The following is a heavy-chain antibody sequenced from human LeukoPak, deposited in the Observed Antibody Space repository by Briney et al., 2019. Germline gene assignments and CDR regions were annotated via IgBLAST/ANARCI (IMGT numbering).Heavy chain of an antibody. Sequence: GGSMRLSCAASGFTFSSSGMHWVRQAPGKGLEWVAFIRYVGSNKYYADSVKGRLTISRDNSKNTLYLQINSLRAEDMAVYYCARDINDVFDIWGQGTMVTVSS. V-gene: IGHV3-30*02. CDR2: IRYVGSNK. J-gene: IGHJ3*02. CDR3: ARDINDVFDI. CDR1: GFTFSSSG.